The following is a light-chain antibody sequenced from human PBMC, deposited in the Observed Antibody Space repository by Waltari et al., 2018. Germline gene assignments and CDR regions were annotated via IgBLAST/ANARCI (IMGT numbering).Light chain of an antibody. V-gene: IGLV3-1*01. CDR2: RDS. J-gene: IGLJ1*01. CDR1: QLGNTY. Sequence: YDLTQPPSVSVSPGQTASITCSGDQLGNTYVSWYQQKPGQSPLLVIYRDSQRPSGIPQRFPGSNSANTGTLTISGTQVMDEADYYCLAWDTTTARYVFGTGTKVSVL. CDR3: LAWDTTTARYV.